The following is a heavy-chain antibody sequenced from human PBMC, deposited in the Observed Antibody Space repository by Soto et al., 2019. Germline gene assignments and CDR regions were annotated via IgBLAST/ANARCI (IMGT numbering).Heavy chain of an antibody. D-gene: IGHD4-17*01. Sequence: TSETLSLTCTVSSGSISSSSYFWGWIRQAPGKGLEWIGNIYYSGGTYYNPSLKSRVTISVDTSKNQFSLKLSSVTAADTAVYYCARVFRDYPFYYSYMDVWGKGTPVTVSS. CDR3: ARVFRDYPFYYSYMDV. J-gene: IGHJ6*03. CDR1: SGSISSSSYF. V-gene: IGHV4-39*01. CDR2: IYYSGGT.